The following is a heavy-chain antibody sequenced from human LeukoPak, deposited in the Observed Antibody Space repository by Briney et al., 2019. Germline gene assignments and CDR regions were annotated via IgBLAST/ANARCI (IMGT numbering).Heavy chain of an antibody. CDR1: GGSFSGYY. D-gene: IGHD5-12*01. J-gene: IGHJ4*02. V-gene: IGHV4-59*01. Sequence: SETLSLTCAVYGGSFSGYYWSWIRQPPGKGLEWIGYIYYSGSTNYNPSLKSRVTISVDTSKNQFSLKLNSLTAADTAVYYCARTRGFIDYWGQGTLVTVSS. CDR3: ARTRGFIDY. CDR2: IYYSGST.